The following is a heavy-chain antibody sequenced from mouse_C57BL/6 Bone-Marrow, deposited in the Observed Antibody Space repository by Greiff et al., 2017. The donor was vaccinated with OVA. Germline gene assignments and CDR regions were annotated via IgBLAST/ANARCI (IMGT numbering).Heavy chain of an antibody. V-gene: IGHV1-61*01. CDR3: ARSSYDYDLAWFAY. Sequence: QVQLQQPGAELVRPGSSVKLSCKASGYTFTSYWMDWVKQRPGQGLEWIGNIYPSDSETHYNQKFKDKATLTVDKSSSTAYMQLSSLTSEDSAVYYCARSSYDYDLAWFAYWGQGTLVTVSA. CDR1: GYTFTSYW. J-gene: IGHJ3*01. CDR2: IYPSDSET. D-gene: IGHD2-4*01.